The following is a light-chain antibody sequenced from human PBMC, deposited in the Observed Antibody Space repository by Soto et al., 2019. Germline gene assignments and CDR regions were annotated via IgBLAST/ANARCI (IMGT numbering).Light chain of an antibody. CDR2: GNT. V-gene: IGLV1-40*01. CDR3: QSYDSTLSGVV. CDR1: SSNIGAGYD. Sequence: QSVLTQPPSMSGAPGQRVTISCTGRSSNIGAGYDVHWYQQIPGTAPKLLIYGNTNRPSGVPDRFSGSKSGTSASLAITGLQAEDEADYYCQSYDSTLSGVVFGGGTKLTVL. J-gene: IGLJ2*01.